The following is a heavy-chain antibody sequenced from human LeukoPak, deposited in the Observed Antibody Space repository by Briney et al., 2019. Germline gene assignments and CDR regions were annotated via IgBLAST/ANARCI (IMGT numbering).Heavy chain of an antibody. CDR1: GFTFSTYA. D-gene: IGHD6-13*01. Sequence: PGGSLRLSCAASGFTFSTYAMSRVRQAPGKGLEWVSAISGSGGSTYYADSVKGRFTISRDNSKNTLYLQMNSLRAEDTAVYYCAKGGSSWYRWFDPWGQGTLVTVSS. J-gene: IGHJ5*02. V-gene: IGHV3-23*01. CDR2: ISGSGGST. CDR3: AKGGSSWYRWFDP.